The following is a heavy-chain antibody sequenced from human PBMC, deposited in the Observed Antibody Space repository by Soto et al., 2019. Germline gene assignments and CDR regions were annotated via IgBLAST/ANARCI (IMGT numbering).Heavy chain of an antibody. Sequence: ASVKVSCKASGYTFTSYDINWVRQATGQGLEWMGWMNPNSGNTGYAQKFQGRVTMTRNTSMSTVYMELSSLRSEDTAVYYCARGGYCSDGNCFFFDYWGRGTLVTVSS. CDR1: GYTFTSYD. D-gene: IGHD2-15*01. CDR3: ARGGYCSDGNCFFFDY. CDR2: MNPNSGNT. J-gene: IGHJ4*02. V-gene: IGHV1-8*01.